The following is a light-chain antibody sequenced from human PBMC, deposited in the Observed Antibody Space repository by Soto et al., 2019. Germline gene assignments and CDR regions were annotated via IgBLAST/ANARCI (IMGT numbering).Light chain of an antibody. Sequence: QSALTQPASVSGSPGQSIAISCSGSSSDIGYHYFVSWYQQHPGKAPKLLIFDVRGRPSGVSDRFSGSKSGNLASLTISGLQSEDEADYYSSSYTTTTDFVMFGGGTKLTVL. V-gene: IGLV2-14*03. CDR3: SSYTTTTDFVM. CDR2: DVR. J-gene: IGLJ3*02. CDR1: SSDIGYHYF.